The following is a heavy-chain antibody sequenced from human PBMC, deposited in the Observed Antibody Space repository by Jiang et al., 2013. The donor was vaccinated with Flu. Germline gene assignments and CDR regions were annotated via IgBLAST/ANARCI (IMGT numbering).Heavy chain of an antibody. CDR1: GFPFSSYT. V-gene: IGHV3-21*01. CDR2: ISMSSSYI. J-gene: IGHJ4*02. CDR3: ARARTTVTTILLGY. D-gene: IGHD5-12*01. Sequence: QLLESGGGLVKPGGSLRLSCAASGFPFSSYTMNWVRQAPGKGLEWVSSISMSSSYIYYADSLKGRFTISRDNAKNSLYLQMNSLRAEDTAMYYCARARTTVTTILLGYWGQGTLVTVSS.